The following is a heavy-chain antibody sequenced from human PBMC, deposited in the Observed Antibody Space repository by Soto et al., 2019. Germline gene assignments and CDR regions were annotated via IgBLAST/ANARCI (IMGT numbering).Heavy chain of an antibody. CDR3: AKAPGYTCGSYNYYALDV. D-gene: IGHD5-18*01. V-gene: IGHV3-23*01. Sequence: EVQLLESGGGLVQPGGSLRLSCAASGFTFSNYAMSWVRQAPGKGLEWVSAISTSGTSTYYADSVKGRFTISRDNSKNTLYLQMNSLRAEDTGLYFCAKAPGYTCGSYNYYALDVWGQGTTVTVSS. CDR2: ISTSGTST. CDR1: GFTFSNYA. J-gene: IGHJ6*02.